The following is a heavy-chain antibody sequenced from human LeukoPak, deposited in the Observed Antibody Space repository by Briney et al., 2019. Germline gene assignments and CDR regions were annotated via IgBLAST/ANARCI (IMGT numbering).Heavy chain of an antibody. J-gene: IGHJ6*03. D-gene: IGHD3-9*01. CDR3: ARAGNYDILAGYTAYEYYYYMAV. CDR1: GFTFSSYW. CDR2: IKQDGSEK. Sequence: GGSLRLSCAASGFTFSSYWMSWVRQAPGKGLEWVANIKQDGSEKYYVDSVKGRFTISRDNAKNSLYLQMNSLRAEDTAVYYCARAGNYDILAGYTAYEYYYYMAVWGKGTTVTVSS. V-gene: IGHV3-7*01.